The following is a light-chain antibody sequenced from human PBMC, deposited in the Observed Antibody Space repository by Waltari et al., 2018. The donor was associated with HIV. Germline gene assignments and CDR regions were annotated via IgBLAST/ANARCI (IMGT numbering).Light chain of an antibody. J-gene: IGLJ1*01. CDR3: QSYDNSLRVSYV. CDR1: SSNIGAYD. V-gene: IGLV1-40*01. Sequence: QSVLTQPPSVSGAPGQRVTISCTGSSSNIGAYDVHWYQQLPGRDTKLLIYANDNRPSGVPDRFSGSKSGTAASLAIAGLQIEDEGDYFCQSYDNSLRVSYVFSAGTRVTVL. CDR2: AND.